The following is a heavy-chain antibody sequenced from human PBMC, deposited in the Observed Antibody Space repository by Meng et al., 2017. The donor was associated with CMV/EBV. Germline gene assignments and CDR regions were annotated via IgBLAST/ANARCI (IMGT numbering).Heavy chain of an antibody. V-gene: IGHV1-18*01. D-gene: IGHD3-16*01. Sequence: VCLVRSGTEVKKPGALGTVSCKASGYTFTSYGIGGVRQAPGQGLEWMGWISAYNGNTNYAQKLQGRVTMTTDTSTSTAYMELRSLRSDDTAVYYCARVGGGNWFDPWGQGTLVTVSS. CDR3: ARVGGGNWFDP. CDR1: GYTFTSYG. J-gene: IGHJ5*02. CDR2: ISAYNGNT.